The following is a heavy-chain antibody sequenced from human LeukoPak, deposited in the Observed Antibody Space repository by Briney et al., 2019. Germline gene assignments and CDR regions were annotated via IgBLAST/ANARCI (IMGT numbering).Heavy chain of an antibody. CDR3: ARRRTAAASGYFDY. V-gene: IGHV4-4*07. CDR1: GVSLSGDY. CDR2: IYTSGTT. Sequence: SETLSLTCTVSGVSLSGDYWSWIRQPAGKGLEWIGRIYTSGTTNYNPSLKSRVTVSVDTSNNQFSLNLRSVTAADTAVYYCARRRTAAASGYFDYWGQGILVTVSS. J-gene: IGHJ4*02. D-gene: IGHD6-13*01.